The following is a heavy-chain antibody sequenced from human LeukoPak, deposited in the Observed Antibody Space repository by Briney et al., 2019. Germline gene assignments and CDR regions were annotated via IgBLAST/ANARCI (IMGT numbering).Heavy chain of an antibody. V-gene: IGHV3-33*01. Sequence: PGGSLRLSCAASGFTFSSYGMHWVRQAPGKGLEWVAVIWYDGSNKYYADSVKGRFTISRDNSKNTLYLQMNSLRDEDTAVYYCARDPCGYCSGGSCYSCSGMDVRGQGTTVTVSS. CDR2: IWYDGSNK. J-gene: IGHJ6*02. D-gene: IGHD2-15*01. CDR3: ARDPCGYCSGGSCYSCSGMDV. CDR1: GFTFSSYG.